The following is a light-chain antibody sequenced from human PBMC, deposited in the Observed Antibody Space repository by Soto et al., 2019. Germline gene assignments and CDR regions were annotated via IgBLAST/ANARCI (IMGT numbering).Light chain of an antibody. J-gene: IGKJ1*01. V-gene: IGKV1-5*03. Sequence: DIQMTQSPSTLSASVGDRVTITCRASQSISSWLAWYQQKPGKAPKLLIYKASSLQSGVPSRFGGSGSGTEFTLTINSLQPDDFATYYCQQYNSYSTFGQGTKV. CDR1: QSISSW. CDR3: QQYNSYST. CDR2: KAS.